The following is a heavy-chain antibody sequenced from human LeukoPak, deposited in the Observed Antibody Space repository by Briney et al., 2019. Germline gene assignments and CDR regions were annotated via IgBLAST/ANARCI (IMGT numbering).Heavy chain of an antibody. D-gene: IGHD6-13*01. CDR3: AREVLLDTSSWYGFDY. CDR2: IEYGGSNK. V-gene: IGHV3-33*01. Sequence: GRSLRLSCAASGVTFSGYGMHWVRQAPGKGLEWVGVIEYGGSNKYYADSVTGRFTISRDNSKHTLYLQMNSLRAEDTPVYYCAREVLLDTSSWYGFDYWGQGTLVTVSS. J-gene: IGHJ4*02. CDR1: GVTFSGYG.